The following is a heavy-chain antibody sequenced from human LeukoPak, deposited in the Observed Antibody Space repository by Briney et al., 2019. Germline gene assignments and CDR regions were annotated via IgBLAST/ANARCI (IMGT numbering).Heavy chain of an antibody. J-gene: IGHJ6*03. D-gene: IGHD6-13*01. CDR3: ARADYSSTWSHDYYYMDV. Sequence: SETLSLTCSVSGYSISSAYYWGWIRQPPGKGLEWIGSIYHSGSTYYNPSLKSRVTISVDTSKNQFSLKLSSVTAADTAVYYCARADYSSTWSHDYYYMDVWGKGTTVTVSS. CDR2: IYHSGST. CDR1: GYSISSAYY. V-gene: IGHV4-38-2*02.